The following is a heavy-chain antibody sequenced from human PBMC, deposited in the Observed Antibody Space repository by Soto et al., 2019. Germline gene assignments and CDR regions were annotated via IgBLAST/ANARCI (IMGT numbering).Heavy chain of an antibody. D-gene: IGHD2-21*01. CDR3: ARAEGVGQCYYMYYWLEP. CDR1: GVTFSSYS. Sequence: YSMQVSCTTSGVTFSSYSISWVRQAPGHGLEWMGGIIPIFGTANYAQKFQGRVTITADKSTSTAYMELSSLRSEDTEVYYCARAEGVGQCYYMYYWLEPSCRGTLGT. V-gene: IGHV1-69*06. J-gene: IGHJ5*02. CDR2: IIPIFGTA.